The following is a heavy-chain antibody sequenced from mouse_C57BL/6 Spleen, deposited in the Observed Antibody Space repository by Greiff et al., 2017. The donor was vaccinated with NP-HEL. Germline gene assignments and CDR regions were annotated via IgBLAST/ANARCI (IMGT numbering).Heavy chain of an antibody. CDR1: GYTFTSYW. CDR2: IDPSDSYT. Sequence: VQLQQPGAELVRPGTSVKLSCKASGYTFTSYWMHWVKQRPGQGLEWIGVIDPSDSYTNYNQKFKGKATLTVDTSSSTAYMQLSSLTSEDSAVYYCARDYYGSRVYAMDYWGQGTSVTVSS. D-gene: IGHD1-1*01. CDR3: ARDYYGSRVYAMDY. V-gene: IGHV1-59*01. J-gene: IGHJ4*01.